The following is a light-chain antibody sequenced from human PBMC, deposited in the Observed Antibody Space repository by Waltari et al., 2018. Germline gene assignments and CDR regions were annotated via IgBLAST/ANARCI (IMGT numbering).Light chain of an antibody. CDR2: DAS. J-gene: IGKJ4*01. Sequence: EIVLTQSPDTLSLSPGERATLSCRASQSVGYYLAWYQHKPGQAPRLLIHDASVRATGIPAKFSGSGSGTDFTLTISRLEAEDFAVYFCLQRSNRPLTFGGGTKVEIK. CDR1: QSVGYY. V-gene: IGKV3-11*01. CDR3: LQRSNRPLT.